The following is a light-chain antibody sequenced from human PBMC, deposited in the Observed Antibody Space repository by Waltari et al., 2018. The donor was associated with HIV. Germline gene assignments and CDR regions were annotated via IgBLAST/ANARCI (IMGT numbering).Light chain of an antibody. Sequence: QSALAQPASVSDSPGQSLTISCTGTSSDVGNYNLVSWYQHHPGKVPKLIIYEVTKRPSGVSNRFSGSKSCNTASLTISGLQAEDEADYYCCSYAASRSVVFGGGTKLTVL. V-gene: IGLV2-23*02. CDR1: SSDVGNYNL. J-gene: IGLJ2*01. CDR2: EVT. CDR3: CSYAASRSVV.